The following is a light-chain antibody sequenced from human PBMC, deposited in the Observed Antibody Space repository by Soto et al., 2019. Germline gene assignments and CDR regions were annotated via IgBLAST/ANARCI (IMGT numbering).Light chain of an antibody. J-gene: IGKJ4*01. Sequence: EIVLTQSPGTLSLSPGERATLSCRASQSVSSSYLAWYQQKPGQAPRLLISGASSRATGIPDRFSGSGSGTDFTLSSSRREPEDFAVYYCQQYGSSPLTFGGGTKVEIK. CDR2: GAS. V-gene: IGKV3-20*01. CDR3: QQYGSSPLT. CDR1: QSVSSSY.